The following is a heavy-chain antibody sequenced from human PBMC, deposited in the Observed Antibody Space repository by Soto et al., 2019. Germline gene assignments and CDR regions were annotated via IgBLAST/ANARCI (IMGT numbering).Heavy chain of an antibody. CDR3: ARDDWSYGVHFDY. D-gene: IGHD5-18*01. J-gene: IGHJ4*02. CDR2: ISGSGSRR. CDR1: GFNVDNV. Sequence: PGGSLTRSCTPSGFNVDNVMTWVRQAPGKGLDWVSTISGSGSRRYYADSVKGRFTVSRDNPKNTLYLQMNSLRVDDTAVYYCARDDWSYGVHFDYWGQGTLVTVSS. V-gene: IGHV3-23*01.